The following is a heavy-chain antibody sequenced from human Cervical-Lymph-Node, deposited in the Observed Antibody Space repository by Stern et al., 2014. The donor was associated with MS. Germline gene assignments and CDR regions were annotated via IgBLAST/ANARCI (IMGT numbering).Heavy chain of an antibody. CDR3: ARGIRSSTSCHFQH. J-gene: IGHJ1*01. V-gene: IGHV4-34*01. Sequence: QMQLQQWGAGLLKPSETLSLTCAVYGGSFSGYYWSWIRQPPGKGLEWIGEINHSGSTNYNPSLKSRVTISVDTSKNQFSLKLSSVTAADTAVYYCARGIRSSTSCHFQHWGQGTLVTVSS. D-gene: IGHD2-2*01. CDR1: GGSFSGYY. CDR2: INHSGST.